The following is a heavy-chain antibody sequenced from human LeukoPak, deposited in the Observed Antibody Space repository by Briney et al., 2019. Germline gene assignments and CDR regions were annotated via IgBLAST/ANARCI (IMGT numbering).Heavy chain of an antibody. CDR1: GFTFSNAW. CDR2: IKSKTDGGTT. D-gene: IGHD5-12*01. J-gene: IGHJ4*02. CDR3: TTGGNGYDYPFDY. Sequence: GGSLRLSCAASGFTFSNAWMSWVRQAPGKGLEWVGRIKSKTDGGTTDYAAPVKGRFTISRDDSKNTLYLQVNSLKTEDTAVYYCTTGGNGYDYPFDYWGQGTLVTVSS. V-gene: IGHV3-15*01.